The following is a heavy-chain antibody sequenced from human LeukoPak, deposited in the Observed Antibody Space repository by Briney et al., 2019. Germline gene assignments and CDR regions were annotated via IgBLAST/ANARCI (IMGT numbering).Heavy chain of an antibody. D-gene: IGHD3-3*01. V-gene: IGHV3-23*01. CDR3: AKDLHLRSNFLAFDI. Sequence: GGSLRLSCAASGFTFSSYAMSWVRQAPGKGLEWVSAISGSGSSTYYADSVKGRFTISRDNSKNTLYLQMNSLRAEDTAVYYCAKDLHLRSNFLAFDIWGQGTMVTVSS. CDR2: ISGSGSST. J-gene: IGHJ3*02. CDR1: GFTFSSYA.